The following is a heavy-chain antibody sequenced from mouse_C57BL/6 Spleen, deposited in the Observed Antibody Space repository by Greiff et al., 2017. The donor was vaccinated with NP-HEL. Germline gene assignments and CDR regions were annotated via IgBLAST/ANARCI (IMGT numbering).Heavy chain of an antibody. J-gene: IGHJ3*01. V-gene: IGHV1-26*01. CDR3: ASRSSYTFTPFAY. CDR1: GYTFTDYY. CDR2: INPNNGGT. D-gene: IGHD1-1*01. Sequence: EVQLQQSGPELVKPGASVKISCKASGYTFTDYYMNWVKQSHGKSLEWIGDINPNNGGTSYNQKFKGKATLTVDKSSSTAYMELRSLTSEDSAVYYCASRSSYTFTPFAYWGQGTLVTVSA.